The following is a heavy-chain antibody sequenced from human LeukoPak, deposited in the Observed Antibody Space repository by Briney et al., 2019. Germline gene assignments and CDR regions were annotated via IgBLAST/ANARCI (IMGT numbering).Heavy chain of an antibody. CDR3: ARHPKGVAPTIGGYYYYYYMDV. V-gene: IGHV5-51*01. D-gene: IGHD2-15*01. CDR2: IYPGDSDT. J-gene: IGHJ6*03. Sequence: PGESLKISCKGSGYSFTSYWIGWVRQMPGKGLEWMGIIYPGDSDTRYSPSFQGQVTISADKSISTAYLQWSSLKASDTAMYYCARHPKGVAPTIGGYYYYYYMDVWGKGTTVTVSS. CDR1: GYSFTSYW.